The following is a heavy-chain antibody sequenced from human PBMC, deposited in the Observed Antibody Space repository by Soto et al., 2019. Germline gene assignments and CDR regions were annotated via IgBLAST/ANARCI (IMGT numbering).Heavy chain of an antibody. CDR1: GYTFTSYY. J-gene: IGHJ5*02. CDR3: ARVRWYYGSGSYYKALNWFDP. D-gene: IGHD3-10*01. CDR2: INPSGGST. Sequence: ASVKVSCKSSGYTFTSYYMHWVRQAPGQGLEWMGIINPSGGSTSYAQKFQGRVTMTRDTSTSTAYMELSSLRSDDTAVYYCARVRWYYGSGSYYKALNWFDPWGQGTLVTVSS. V-gene: IGHV1-46*03.